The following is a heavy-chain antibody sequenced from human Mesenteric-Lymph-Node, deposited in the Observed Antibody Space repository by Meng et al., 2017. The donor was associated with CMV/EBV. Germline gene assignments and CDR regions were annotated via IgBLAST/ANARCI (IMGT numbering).Heavy chain of an antibody. D-gene: IGHD6-13*01. Sequence: GGSLRLSCAVSGFTFDDYAMHWVRQVPGKGLEWVSLITWDGSRTKYADSVKGRFTISRDNSKNSLYLQMNSVRGEDTALYYCARSSPGYSSSWYNYWGQGTLVTVSS. V-gene: IGHV3-43D*03. CDR1: GFTFDDYA. CDR3: ARSSPGYSSSWYNY. J-gene: IGHJ4*02. CDR2: ITWDGSRT.